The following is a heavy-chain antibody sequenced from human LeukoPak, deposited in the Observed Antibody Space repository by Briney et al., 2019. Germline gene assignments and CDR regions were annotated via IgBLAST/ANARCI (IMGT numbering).Heavy chain of an antibody. CDR1: GFTFSSYG. CDR3: AAQRFIVGATNDY. V-gene: IGHV3-33*01. Sequence: GGSLRLSCAASGFTFSSYGMHWVRQAPGKGLEWVAVRWYDGSNKYYADSVKGRFTISRDNSKNTLYLQMNSLRAEDTAVYYCAAQRFIVGATNDYWGQGTLVTVSS. J-gene: IGHJ4*02. CDR2: RWYDGSNK. D-gene: IGHD1-26*01.